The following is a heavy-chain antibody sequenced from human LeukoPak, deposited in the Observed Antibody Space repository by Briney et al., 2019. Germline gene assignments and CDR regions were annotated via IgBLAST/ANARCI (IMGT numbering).Heavy chain of an antibody. Sequence: GGSLRLSCAASGFTFTNYAMSWVRQAPGKGLEWVSTISKSGGQKYYADSVKGRFTISRDNSKNTVSLQMNSLRAEDTAVYYCARGQPGVAAAGNLDYWGQGTLVTVSS. V-gene: IGHV3-23*01. D-gene: IGHD6-13*01. CDR1: GFTFTNYA. CDR3: ARGQPGVAAAGNLDY. CDR2: ISKSGGQK. J-gene: IGHJ4*02.